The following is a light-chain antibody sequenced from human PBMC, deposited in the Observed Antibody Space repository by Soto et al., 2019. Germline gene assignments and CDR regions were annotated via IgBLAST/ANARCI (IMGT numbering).Light chain of an antibody. CDR3: QPDNSYFLT. CDR1: QSISSW. J-gene: IGKJ4*01. Sequence: DIQMTQSPSTLSASVGDRVTITCRASQSISSWLAWYQQKPGKAPKLLIYKASSLESGVPSSFNGSGSGTDFPLTIRYLQPDDLATYDGQPDNSYFLTFGGGTKVEIK. V-gene: IGKV1-5*03. CDR2: KAS.